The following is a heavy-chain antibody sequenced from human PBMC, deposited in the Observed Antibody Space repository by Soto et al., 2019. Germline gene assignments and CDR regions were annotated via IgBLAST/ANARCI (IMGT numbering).Heavy chain of an antibody. D-gene: IGHD6-19*01. J-gene: IGHJ4*02. CDR3: ARQAVSGSGWWSLSY. CDR1: GYSFTSYW. CDR2: IYPGDSDT. Sequence: EVQLVQSGAEVKKPGESLKISCKFSGYSFTSYWIGWVRQMPGKGLEWMGIIYPGDSDTRYSPSLQGQVTISADKSIRTAYLQWSSLKASDTAMYYCARQAVSGSGWWSLSYWGKGTLVTVSS. V-gene: IGHV5-51*01.